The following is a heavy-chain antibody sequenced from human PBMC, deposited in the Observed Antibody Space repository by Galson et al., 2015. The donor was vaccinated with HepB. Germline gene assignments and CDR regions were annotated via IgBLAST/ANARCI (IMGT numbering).Heavy chain of an antibody. Sequence: SLRLSCAASGFTFSSYAMSWVRQAPGKGLEWVSAISGSGGSTYYADSVKGRFTISRDNSKNTLYLQMNSLRAEDTAVYYCAKVVTMIVRGGGGYFDPWGRGTLVTVSS. D-gene: IGHD3-22*01. CDR3: AKVVTMIVRGGGGYFDP. J-gene: IGHJ2*01. V-gene: IGHV3-23*01. CDR2: ISGSGGST. CDR1: GFTFSSYA.